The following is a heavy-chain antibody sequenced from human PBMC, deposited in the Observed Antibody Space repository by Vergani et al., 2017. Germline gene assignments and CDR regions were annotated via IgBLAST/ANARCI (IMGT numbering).Heavy chain of an antibody. CDR2: IWYDGSNK. CDR1: GFTFSSYG. D-gene: IGHD4-11*01. CDR3: ARSNRGDYSNYGYYYYYMDV. V-gene: IGHV3-33*01. J-gene: IGHJ6*03. Sequence: QVQLVESGGGVVQPGRSLRLSCAASGFTFSSYGMHWVRQAPGKGLEWVAVIWYDGSNKYYADPVKGRFNISRDNSKNTLYLQMNSLRAEDTAVYYCARSNRGDYSNYGYYYYYMDVWGKGTTVTVSS.